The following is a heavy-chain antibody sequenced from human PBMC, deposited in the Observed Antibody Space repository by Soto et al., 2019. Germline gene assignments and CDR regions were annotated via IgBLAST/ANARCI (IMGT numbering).Heavy chain of an antibody. Sequence: LGDSLKISCKGSGYRFTSYWISWVRQMPGKGLEWMGRIDPSDSYTNYSPSFQGHVTISADKSISTAYLQWSSLKASDTAMYYCASVRYGSGSDPYYYYYVMDCCGQGTTVTVSS. CDR1: GYRFTSYW. V-gene: IGHV5-10-1*01. CDR3: ASVRYGSGSDPYYYYYVMDC. CDR2: IDPSDSYT. D-gene: IGHD3-10*01. J-gene: IGHJ6*02.